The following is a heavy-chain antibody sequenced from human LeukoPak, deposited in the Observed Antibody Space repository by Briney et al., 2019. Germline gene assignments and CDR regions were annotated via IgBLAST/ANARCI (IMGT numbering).Heavy chain of an antibody. CDR2: IRSKAYGGTT. CDR1: GFNFGDYA. J-gene: IGHJ4*02. Sequence: GGSLRLSCKTSGFNFGDYAMSWVRQAPGKGLEWVGFIRSKAYGGTTEYAASVKGRFTISRDDSKSIAYLQMNSLKTEDTAVYYCTTTKYSISSLVGDYWGRGTLVTVSS. V-gene: IGHV3-49*04. D-gene: IGHD6-6*01. CDR3: TTTKYSISSLVGDY.